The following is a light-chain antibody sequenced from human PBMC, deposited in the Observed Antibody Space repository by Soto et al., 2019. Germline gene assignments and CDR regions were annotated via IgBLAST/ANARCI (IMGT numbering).Light chain of an antibody. CDR1: QVISSW. J-gene: IGKJ4*01. CDR2: AAS. V-gene: IGKV1-12*01. Sequence: DIQMTQAPSFVSAFVGDRVTITCRASQVISSWLAWYQQKPGKAPKLLIYAASSLQSEVPSRFSGSESGTDFTLTISSLQPEDSATYYCQQASSFPLTFGGGTKVEIK. CDR3: QQASSFPLT.